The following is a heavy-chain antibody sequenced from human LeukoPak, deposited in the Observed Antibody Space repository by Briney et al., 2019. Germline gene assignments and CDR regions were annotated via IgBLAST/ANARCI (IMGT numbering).Heavy chain of an antibody. CDR1: GFTVSSNY. D-gene: IGHD3-10*01. CDR2: IYSGGST. CDR3: ARDMVRGVNYYYGMDV. Sequence: GGSLRLSCAASGFTVSSNYMSWVRQAPGKGLEWVSVIYSGGSTYYADSVKGRFTISRDNSKNTLYLQVNSLRAEDTAVYYCARDMVRGVNYYYGMDVWGQGTTVTVSS. J-gene: IGHJ6*02. V-gene: IGHV3-66*01.